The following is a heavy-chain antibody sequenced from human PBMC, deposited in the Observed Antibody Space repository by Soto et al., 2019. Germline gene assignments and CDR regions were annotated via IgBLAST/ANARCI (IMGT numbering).Heavy chain of an antibody. CDR2: IIPIFGTA. CDR3: ARVRGIAVAADRGAFDI. V-gene: IGHV1-69*13. Sequence: ASVKVSCKASGGTFSSYAISWVRQAPGQGLEWMGGIIPIFGTANYAQKFQGRVTITADESTSTAYMELSSLRSEDTAVYYCARVRGIAVAADRGAFDIWGQGTMVTVSS. CDR1: GGTFSSYA. D-gene: IGHD6-19*01. J-gene: IGHJ3*02.